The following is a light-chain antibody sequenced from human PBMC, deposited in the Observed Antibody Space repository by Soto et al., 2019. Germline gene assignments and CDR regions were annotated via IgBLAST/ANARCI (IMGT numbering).Light chain of an antibody. V-gene: IGLV2-14*01. CDR2: DVS. CDR1: SSDVGGYNY. J-gene: IGLJ1*01. CDR3: SSYTSSSTLDV. Sequence: QSALTQPASVSGSPGQSITISCTGTSSDVGGYNYVSWYQQHQGKDPKLMIYDVSNRPSGVSNRFSGSKSGNTASLTISGLQAEDEADYYCSSYTSSSTLDVFGTGTKVTVL.